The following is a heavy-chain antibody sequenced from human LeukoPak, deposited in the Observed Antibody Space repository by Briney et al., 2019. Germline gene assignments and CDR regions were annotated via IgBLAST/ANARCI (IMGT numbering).Heavy chain of an antibody. CDR3: ARGLAYYDILTGYYPLYYFDY. V-gene: IGHV1-2*04. J-gene: IGHJ4*02. D-gene: IGHD3-9*01. CDR1: GYTFTGYY. CDR2: INPNSGGT. Sequence: WASVTVSCKASGYTFTGYYMHWVRQAPGQGLEWMGWINPNSGGTNYAQKFQGWVTMTRDTSISTAYMELSRLRSDDTAVYYCARGLAYYDILTGYYPLYYFDYWGQGTLVTVSS.